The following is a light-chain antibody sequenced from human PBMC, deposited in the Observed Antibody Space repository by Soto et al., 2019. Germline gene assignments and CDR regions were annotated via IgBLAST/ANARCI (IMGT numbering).Light chain of an antibody. CDR2: GAS. V-gene: IGKV3-20*01. CDR3: HQYGQSPWT. Sequence: EIVLPQSTGILSLSPGERATLYYRASESVASNYLAWYQHKPGQAPRLLFFGASNRATGIPDRFSGSRSGTDFTLTISRLEPEDFAVYYCHQYGQSPWTLGQGTKVDIK. J-gene: IGKJ1*01. CDR1: ESVASNY.